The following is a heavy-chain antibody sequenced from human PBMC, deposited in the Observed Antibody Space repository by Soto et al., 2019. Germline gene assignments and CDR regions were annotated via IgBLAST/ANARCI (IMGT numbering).Heavy chain of an antibody. D-gene: IGHD2-15*01. CDR3: TRGGLILEDGFEM. J-gene: IGHJ3*02. CDR1: GFTFDDYA. V-gene: IGHV3-9*01. Sequence: EGQVMESGGGLVQPGRSLRLSCSVSGFTFDDYAMHWVRQAPGKGLEWVSGITWRGDYTAYADSVKDRITISRDNANNSLFLQMESLRPEDTALYYCTRGGLILEDGFEMWGQGTLVTVSS. CDR2: ITWRGDYT.